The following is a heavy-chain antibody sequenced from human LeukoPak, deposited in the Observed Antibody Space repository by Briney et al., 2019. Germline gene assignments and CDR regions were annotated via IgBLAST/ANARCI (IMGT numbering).Heavy chain of an antibody. J-gene: IGHJ4*02. Sequence: GGSLRLSCAASEFTFSTYAMHWVRQAPGKGLEWVAVISYDGSNKYYADSVKGRFTISRDNSKSTLYLQMNNLRADDTAVYSCARDRAGYYDSSDPLDYWGQGTLVTVSS. CDR2: ISYDGSNK. V-gene: IGHV3-30-3*01. D-gene: IGHD3-22*01. CDR1: EFTFSTYA. CDR3: ARDRAGYYDSSDPLDY.